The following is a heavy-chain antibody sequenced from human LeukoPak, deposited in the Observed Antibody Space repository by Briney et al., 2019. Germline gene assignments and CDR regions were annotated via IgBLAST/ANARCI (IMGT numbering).Heavy chain of an antibody. CDR1: GYTFTSYY. J-gene: IGHJ6*01. CDR2: INPSGGST. D-gene: IGHD3-22*01. CDR3: ARDVYYDSSGPYSYGMDV. Sequence: ASVKVSCKASGYTFTSYYMHWVRQAPGQGLEWMGIINPSGGSTSYAQKFQGRVTVTRDTSTSTVYMELSSLRSEDTAVYYCARDVYYDSSGPYSYGMDVWGQGTTVTVSS. V-gene: IGHV1-46*01.